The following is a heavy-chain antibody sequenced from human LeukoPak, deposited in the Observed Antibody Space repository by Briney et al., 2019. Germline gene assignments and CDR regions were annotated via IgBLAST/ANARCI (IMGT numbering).Heavy chain of an antibody. CDR1: GFTFSSYA. CDR3: AKDRNYDFTVDAFDI. V-gene: IGHV3-23*01. Sequence: GGSLRLSCAASGFTFSSYAMSWVRQAPGKGLEWVSTISGSGGTTYYADSVKGRFTISRDNSKNTLHLQMNSLRAEDTAVYYCAKDRNYDFTVDAFDIWGQGTMVTVSS. CDR2: ISGSGGTT. D-gene: IGHD3-3*01. J-gene: IGHJ3*02.